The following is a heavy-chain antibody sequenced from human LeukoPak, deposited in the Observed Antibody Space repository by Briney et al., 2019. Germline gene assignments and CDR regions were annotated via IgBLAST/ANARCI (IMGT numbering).Heavy chain of an antibody. Sequence: ASVKVSCKASGYTFTNYDINWVRQATGQGLEWMGWISAYNGNTNYAQKLQGRVTMTTDTSTSTAYMELRSLRSDDTAVYYCARHAGIAAAGTNYVSAYYGMDVWGQGTTVTVSS. CDR3: ARHAGIAAAGTNYVSAYYGMDV. V-gene: IGHV1-18*01. CDR2: ISAYNGNT. CDR1: GYTFTNYD. D-gene: IGHD6-13*01. J-gene: IGHJ6*02.